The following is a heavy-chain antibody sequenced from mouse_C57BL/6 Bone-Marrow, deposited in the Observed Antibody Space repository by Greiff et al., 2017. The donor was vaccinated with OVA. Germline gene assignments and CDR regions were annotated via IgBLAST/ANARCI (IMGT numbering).Heavy chain of an antibody. CDR3: ARSTTVENYFDY. CDR1: GYTFTSYW. V-gene: IGHV1-55*01. D-gene: IGHD1-1*01. Sequence: QVQLQQPGAELVKPGASVKMSCKASGYTFTSYWITWVKQRPGQGLEWIGDIYPGSGSTNYNEKFKSKATLTVDTSSSTAYMQLSSLTSEDSAVYYCARSTTVENYFDYWGQGTTLTVYS. J-gene: IGHJ2*01. CDR2: IYPGSGST.